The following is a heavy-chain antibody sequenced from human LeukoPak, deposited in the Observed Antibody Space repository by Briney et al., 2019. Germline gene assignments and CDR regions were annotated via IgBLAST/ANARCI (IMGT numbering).Heavy chain of an antibody. CDR1: GYTFTVYY. J-gene: IGHJ4*02. D-gene: IGHD4-17*01. CDR2: INPNSGGT. CDR3: ARAQDYGDYGGHFDY. V-gene: IGHV1-2*02. Sequence: ASVKVSCKSSGYTFTVYYMHWVRQAPGQGLGWVGWINPNSGGTNYAQKFQGRVTMTRDTSISTAYMELSRLSSDHTAVYYCARAQDYGDYGGHFDYWGQGTLVTVSS.